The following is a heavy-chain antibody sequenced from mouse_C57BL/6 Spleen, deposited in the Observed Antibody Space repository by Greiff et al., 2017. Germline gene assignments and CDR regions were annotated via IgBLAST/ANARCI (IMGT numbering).Heavy chain of an antibody. CDR3: VMKRVVASFVY. CDR1: DSEVFPIAY. CDR2: ILPSIGRT. Sequence: QVQLQPSGSELRSPGSSVKLSCKDFDSEVFPIAYMSWVRQKPGHGFEWIGGILPSIGRTIYGEKFEDKATLDVDTLSSTAYLELSSLTSEDSAVYYCVMKRVVASFVYWGEGTIVTVSA. D-gene: IGHD6-1*01. V-gene: IGHV15-2*01. J-gene: IGHJ3*01.